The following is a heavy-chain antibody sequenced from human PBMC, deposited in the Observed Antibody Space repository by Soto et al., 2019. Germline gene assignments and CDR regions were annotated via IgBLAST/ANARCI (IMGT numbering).Heavy chain of an antibody. J-gene: IGHJ6*02. V-gene: IGHV1-24*01. CDR3: ATATQLLWFGESKYSYYGMDV. Sequence: QVQLVQSGAEVKKPGASVKVSCKVSGYTLTELSMHWVRQAPGKGLEWMGGFDLEDGETIYAQKFQGRVTMTEDTSTDTAYMELSSLRSEDTAVYYCATATQLLWFGESKYSYYGMDVWGQGTTVTVSS. CDR1: GYTLTELS. CDR2: FDLEDGET. D-gene: IGHD3-10*01.